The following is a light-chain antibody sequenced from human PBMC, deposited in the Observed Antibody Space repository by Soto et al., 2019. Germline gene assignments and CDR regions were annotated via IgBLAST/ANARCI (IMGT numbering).Light chain of an antibody. V-gene: IGKV3-20*01. J-gene: IGKJ1*01. CDR1: QSVSSSS. CDR2: GAS. CDR3: QQYGSSPRT. Sequence: EIVLTQSPGTLSLSPGERATLSFRASQSVSSSSLAWYQQMPGQAPRLLIYGASRKATGFPDRFSVCGSGTDCTLTISRLEPEDFAVYYCQQYGSSPRTFGQGTKVDIK.